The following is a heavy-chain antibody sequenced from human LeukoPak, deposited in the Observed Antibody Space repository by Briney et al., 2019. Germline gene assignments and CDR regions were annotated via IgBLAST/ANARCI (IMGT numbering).Heavy chain of an antibody. Sequence: MASETLSLTCTVSGGSISSSSYYWGWIRQPPRKGLEWIGSIYYSGSTYYNPSLKSRVTISVDTSKNQFSLKLSSVTAADTAAYYCARDDSSGPLDYWGQGTLVTVSS. J-gene: IGHJ4*02. CDR1: GGSISSSSYY. CDR2: IYYSGST. CDR3: ARDDSSGPLDY. D-gene: IGHD3-22*01. V-gene: IGHV4-39*07.